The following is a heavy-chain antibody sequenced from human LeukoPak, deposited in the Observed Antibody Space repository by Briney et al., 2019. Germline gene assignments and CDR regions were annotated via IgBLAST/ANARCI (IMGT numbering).Heavy chain of an antibody. D-gene: IGHD5-12*01. CDR1: GFSFNNYA. CDR3: AKGAYDYIEIAYFDY. CDR2: IIGSSGST. J-gene: IGHJ4*02. V-gene: IGHV3-23*01. Sequence: PGGSLRLSCVASGFSFNNYAMNWVRQAPGKGLEWVSLIIGSSGSTFYADSVKGRFTISRDKSKNTLYLQMNSLRAEDTAVYYCAKGAYDYIEIAYFDYWGQGSLVTLSS.